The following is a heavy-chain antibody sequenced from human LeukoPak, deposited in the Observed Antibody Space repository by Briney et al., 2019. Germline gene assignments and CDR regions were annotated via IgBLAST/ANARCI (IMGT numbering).Heavy chain of an antibody. CDR2: IYSGGST. D-gene: IGHD3-22*01. CDR1: GFTVSSNY. Sequence: GGSLRLSCAASGFTVSSNYMSWVRQAPGKGLEWVSVIYSGGSTYYADSVKGRFTISRDNSKNTLYLQMNSLRAEDTAVYYCASCDYDSSGYYYDFDYWGQGTLVTVSS. V-gene: IGHV3-53*01. CDR3: ASCDYDSSGYYYDFDY. J-gene: IGHJ4*02.